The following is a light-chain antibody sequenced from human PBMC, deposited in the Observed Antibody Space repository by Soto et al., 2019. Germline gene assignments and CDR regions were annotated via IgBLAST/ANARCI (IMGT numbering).Light chain of an antibody. Sequence: QSALTQPPSASGSPGQSVTISCTGASSDVGGYNYVSWYQHHPGKAPKLMIYEVSKRPSGVPDRFSGSKSGNTASLTVSGLQAEDEADYYCSSYGGSNNLVFGGWTKLTVL. CDR1: SSDVGGYNY. CDR2: EVS. V-gene: IGLV2-8*01. J-gene: IGLJ2*01. CDR3: SSYGGSNNLV.